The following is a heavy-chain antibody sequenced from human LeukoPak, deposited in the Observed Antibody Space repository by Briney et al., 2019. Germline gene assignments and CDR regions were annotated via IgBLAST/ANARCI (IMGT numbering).Heavy chain of an antibody. CDR1: EFYLLNAG. Sequence: PGGSLRLSCAASEFYLLNAGMSWVRQSLGKGLEWVSDISGSGGSTYYAHPVKGRFTISRDNAKYPQYLQMNSLRAEATAVYCCAKDPARYGSGSYYFDYWGQGTLVTVSS. D-gene: IGHD3-10*01. CDR2: ISGSGGST. V-gene: IGHV3-23*01. CDR3: AKDPARYGSGSYYFDY. J-gene: IGHJ4*02.